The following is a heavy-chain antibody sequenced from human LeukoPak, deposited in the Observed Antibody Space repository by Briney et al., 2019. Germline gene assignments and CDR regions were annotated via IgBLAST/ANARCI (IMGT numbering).Heavy chain of an antibody. CDR2: ISYDGGNK. J-gene: IGHJ6*02. CDR3: ATPMKGNGMDV. Sequence: PGGSLRLSCAASGFTFSHYGLHWVRQAPGKGLEWVALISYDGGNKNYADSVRGRFTISRDNSKNTLYLQMNSLRAEDTAVYYCATPMKGNGMDVWGQGTTVTVSS. V-gene: IGHV3-30*03. D-gene: IGHD3-22*01. CDR1: GFTFSHYG.